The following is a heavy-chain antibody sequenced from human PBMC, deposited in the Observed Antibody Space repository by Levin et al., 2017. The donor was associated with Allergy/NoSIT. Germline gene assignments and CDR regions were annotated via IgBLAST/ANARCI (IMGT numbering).Heavy chain of an antibody. CDR3: AVFSFRYGTFDI. D-gene: IGHD4-17*01. Sequence: SETLSLTCAVYGASFSGYYWSWIRQPPGRGLEWIGEISHRESTTYNPSLKSRVTISLDTSGNQYSLRLDSVTPADTAIYYCAVFSFRYGTFDIWGQGTMVTVSS. CDR1: GASFSGYY. V-gene: IGHV4-34*01. CDR2: ISHREST. J-gene: IGHJ3*02.